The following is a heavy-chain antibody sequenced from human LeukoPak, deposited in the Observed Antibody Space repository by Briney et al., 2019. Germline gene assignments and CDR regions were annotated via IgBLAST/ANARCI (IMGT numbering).Heavy chain of an antibody. D-gene: IGHD1-26*01. J-gene: IGHJ2*01. CDR2: ISSSGSYI. CDR1: GFTFSTYS. CDR3: ARPRGWERRWYFDL. V-gene: IGHV3-21*01. Sequence: GGSLRLSCAASGFTFSTYSVNWVRQAPGKGLEWVSSISSSGSYIYYADSMKGRFTISRDNAKNSLYLQMDSLRAEDTAVYYCARPRGWERRWYFDLWGRGTLVTVSS.